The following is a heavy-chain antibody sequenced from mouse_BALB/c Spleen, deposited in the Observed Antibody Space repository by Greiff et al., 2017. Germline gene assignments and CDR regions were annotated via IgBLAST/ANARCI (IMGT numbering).Heavy chain of an antibody. CDR3: ASYGSTYYAMDY. D-gene: IGHD1-1*01. Sequence: QVQLKQSGAELAKPGASVKMSCKASGYTFTSYWMHWVKQRPGQGLEWIGYINPSTGYTEYNQKFKDKATLTADKSSSTAYMQLSSLTSEDSAVYYCASYGSTYYAMDYWGQGTSVTVSS. V-gene: IGHV1-7*01. CDR2: INPSTGYT. J-gene: IGHJ4*01. CDR1: GYTFTSYW.